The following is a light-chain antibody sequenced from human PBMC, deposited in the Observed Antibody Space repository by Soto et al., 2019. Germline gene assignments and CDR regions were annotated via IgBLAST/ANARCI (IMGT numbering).Light chain of an antibody. CDR3: EQYGSSPWT. V-gene: IGKV3-20*01. CDR2: GAS. Sequence: EIVLTQSPGTLSLSPGERATLSCRASQSVSSSYLAWYQQKPGQAPRLLIYGASSRATGIPDRFSGSGSGTDFTLIISRLEPEDFAVYYFEQYGSSPWTFGQGTKVEIK. J-gene: IGKJ1*01. CDR1: QSVSSSY.